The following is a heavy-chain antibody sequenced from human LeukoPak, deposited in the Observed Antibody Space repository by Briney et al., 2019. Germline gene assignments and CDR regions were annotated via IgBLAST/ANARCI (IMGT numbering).Heavy chain of an antibody. CDR1: GLTFDDYA. J-gene: IGHJ4*02. D-gene: IGHD6-13*01. CDR3: AKDLTGAGKGPADY. V-gene: IGHV3-9*01. Sequence: GSSLTLFCAPSGLTFDDYATHWVRQAPGKGLEWVSGISWNSGRIGYADSVKGRFTISRDNAKNSLYLQMNSLRAEDTALYYCAKDLTGAGKGPADYWGQGTLVTVSA. CDR2: ISWNSGRI.